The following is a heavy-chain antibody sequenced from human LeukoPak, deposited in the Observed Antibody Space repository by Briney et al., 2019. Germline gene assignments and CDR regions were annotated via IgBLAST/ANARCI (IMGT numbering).Heavy chain of an antibody. V-gene: IGHV1-46*01. CDR3: ARDLHLDGPGYMDV. Sequence: ASVKVSGKASGYTFTSYYMHWVRQAPGQGLEWMGINNPSGGSTSYAQKFQGRVTMTRDMSTSTVYMELSSLRSEDTAVYYCARDLHLDGPGYMDVWGKGTTVTVSS. CDR2: NNPSGGST. D-gene: IGHD3/OR15-3a*01. J-gene: IGHJ6*03. CDR1: GYTFTSYY.